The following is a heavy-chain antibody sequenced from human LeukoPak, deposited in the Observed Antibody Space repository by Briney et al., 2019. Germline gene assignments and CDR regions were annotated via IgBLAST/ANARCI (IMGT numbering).Heavy chain of an antibody. J-gene: IGHJ4*02. CDR1: GYSISSGYY. CDR2: IYHSGTI. CDR3: ARGLGSQQLVSPFDY. D-gene: IGHD6-13*01. V-gene: IGHV4-38-2*02. Sequence: PSETLSLTCTVSGYSISSGYYWGWIRQPPGKGLEWLASIYHSGTIYYNPSLKSRVTISVDTSKNQFSLKLTSVTAADTAVYYCARGLGSQQLVSPFDYWGQGTLVTVSS.